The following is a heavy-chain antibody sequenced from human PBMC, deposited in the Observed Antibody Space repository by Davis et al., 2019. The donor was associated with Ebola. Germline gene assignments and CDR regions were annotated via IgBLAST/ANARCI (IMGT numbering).Heavy chain of an antibody. V-gene: IGHV3-11*01. Sequence: GGSLRLSCAASGFTFSDYYMSWIRQAPGKGLEWVSYISSSGSTIYYADSVKGRFTISRDNAKNSLYLQMNSLRAEDTAVYYCARLYCSGGSCYFLWDAFDIWGQGTMVTVSS. D-gene: IGHD2-15*01. CDR1: GFTFSDYY. CDR2: ISSSGSTI. J-gene: IGHJ3*02. CDR3: ARLYCSGGSCYFLWDAFDI.